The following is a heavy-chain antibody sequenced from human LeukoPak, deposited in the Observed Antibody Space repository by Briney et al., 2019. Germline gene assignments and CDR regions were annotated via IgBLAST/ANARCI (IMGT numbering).Heavy chain of an antibody. CDR3: ARLIAAAGYYYYYYMDV. D-gene: IGHD6-13*01. CDR2: INSDGSST. V-gene: IGHV3-74*01. J-gene: IGHJ6*03. CDR1: GFTFSNYW. Sequence: GVSLRLSCAASGFTFSNYWMHWVRQAPGKGLVWVSRINSDGSSTRYADSVKGRFTISRDNAKNTLYLQMNSLRAEDTALYYCARLIAAAGYYYYYYMDVWGKGTTVTVSS.